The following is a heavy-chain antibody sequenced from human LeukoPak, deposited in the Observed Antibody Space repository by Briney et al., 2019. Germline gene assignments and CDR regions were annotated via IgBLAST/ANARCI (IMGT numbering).Heavy chain of an antibody. V-gene: IGHV3-30-3*01. CDR2: ISYDGSNK. CDR3: TRVALRGIAAAPADY. CDR1: GFTFSSYA. Sequence: PGRSLRLSCAVSGFTFSSYAMHWVRQAPGKGLEWVAVISYDGSNKYYADSVKGRFTISRDNSKNTLYLQMNSLRAEDTAVYYCTRVALRGIAAAPADYWGQGTLVTVSS. D-gene: IGHD6-13*01. J-gene: IGHJ4*02.